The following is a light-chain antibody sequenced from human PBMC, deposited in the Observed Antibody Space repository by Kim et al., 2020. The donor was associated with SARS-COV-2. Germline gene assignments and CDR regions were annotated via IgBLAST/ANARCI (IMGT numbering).Light chain of an antibody. Sequence: QSVLTQPPSVSGAPGQRVTISCTGSSSNIGAGYDVHWYQQLPGTAPKLLIYGNSNRPSGVPDRFSGSKSGTSASLAITGLQAEDEAYDYCQSYDSSLSGWVFGGGTQLTVL. V-gene: IGLV1-40*01. CDR3: QSYDSSLSGWV. CDR2: GNS. CDR1: SSNIGAGYD. J-gene: IGLJ3*02.